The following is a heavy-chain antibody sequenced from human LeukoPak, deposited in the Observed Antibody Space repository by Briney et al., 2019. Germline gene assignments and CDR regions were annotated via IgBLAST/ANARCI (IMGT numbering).Heavy chain of an antibody. V-gene: IGHV1-18*01. D-gene: IGHD3-22*01. CDR2: ISAYNGNT. CDR3: ARDDSSGDYYDNFDY. J-gene: IGHJ4*02. Sequence: ASVKVSCKASGYTFTSYGISWVRQAPGQGLEWMGWISAYNGNTNYAQKLQGRVTMTTDTSTSTAYMELRSPRSDDTAVYYCARDDSSGDYYDNFDYWGQGTLVTVSS. CDR1: GYTFTSYG.